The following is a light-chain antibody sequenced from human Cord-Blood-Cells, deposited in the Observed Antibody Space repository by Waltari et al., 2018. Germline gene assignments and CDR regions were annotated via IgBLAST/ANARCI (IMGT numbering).Light chain of an antibody. Sequence: QSVLTQPPSASGTPGQRVTISCSGSSSNIGSNYVYWYQQLPGTAPKPLIYRNNQRPSGVPDRFSGSKSGTSASLAISGLRSEDEADYYCAAWDDSLSGNYVFGTGTKVTVL. CDR3: AAWDDSLSGNYV. J-gene: IGLJ1*01. V-gene: IGLV1-47*01. CDR1: SSNIGSNY. CDR2: RNN.